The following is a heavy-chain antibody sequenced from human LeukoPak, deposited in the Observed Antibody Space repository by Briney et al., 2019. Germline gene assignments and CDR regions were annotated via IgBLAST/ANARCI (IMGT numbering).Heavy chain of an antibody. CDR2: ISAYNGNT. V-gene: IGHV1-18*01. CDR1: GYTFSGYG. D-gene: IGHD3-10*01. Sequence: GASVKVSCKASGYTFSGYGISWVRQAPGQGLEYMGWISAYNGNTNYAQKLQGRVTMTTDTSTSTAHMELRSLRSDDTAVYYCARQYYYGSGSYHGDDAFDIWGQGTMVTVSS. J-gene: IGHJ3*02. CDR3: ARQYYYGSGSYHGDDAFDI.